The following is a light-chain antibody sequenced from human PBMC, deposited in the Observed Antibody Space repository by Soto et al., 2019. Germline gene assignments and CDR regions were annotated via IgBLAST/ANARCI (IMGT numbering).Light chain of an antibody. CDR1: SSDVGGYNY. Sequence: QSALTQPASVSGSPGQSITISCTGTSSDVGGYNYVSWYQQHPGKAPKLMIFEVSNRPSGVSTRFSGSKSGNTASLTISGLQAEDEADYYCSSYTSRTTRYVFGTGTKVTVL. V-gene: IGLV2-14*01. CDR2: EVS. J-gene: IGLJ1*01. CDR3: SSYTSRTTRYV.